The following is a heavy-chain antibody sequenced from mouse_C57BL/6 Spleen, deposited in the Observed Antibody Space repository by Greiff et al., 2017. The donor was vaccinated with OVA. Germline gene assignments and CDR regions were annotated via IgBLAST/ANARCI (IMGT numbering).Heavy chain of an antibody. Sequence: QVQLQQSGAELVKPGASVKLSCKASGYTFTSYWMHWVKQRPGQGLEWIGMIHPNSGSTNYNEKFKSKATLTVDKSSSTAYMQLSSLTSEDSAVYYCARVTTVVARSYWYFDVWGTGTTVTVSS. V-gene: IGHV1-64*01. D-gene: IGHD1-1*01. J-gene: IGHJ1*03. CDR1: GYTFTSYW. CDR3: ARVTTVVARSYWYFDV. CDR2: IHPNSGST.